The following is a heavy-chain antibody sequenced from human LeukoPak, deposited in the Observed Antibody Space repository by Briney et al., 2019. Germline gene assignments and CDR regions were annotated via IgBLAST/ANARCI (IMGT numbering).Heavy chain of an antibody. D-gene: IGHD1-26*01. J-gene: IGHJ4*02. CDR1: GFTFSDHY. CDR2: ISGSGGST. CDR3: AKDDWELLWIGNY. Sequence: PGGSLRLSCAASGFTFSDHYMDWVRQAPGKGLEWVSAISGSGGSTYYADSVKGRFTISRDNSKNTLYLQMNSLRAEDTAVYYCAKDDWELLWIGNYWGQGTLVTVSS. V-gene: IGHV3-23*01.